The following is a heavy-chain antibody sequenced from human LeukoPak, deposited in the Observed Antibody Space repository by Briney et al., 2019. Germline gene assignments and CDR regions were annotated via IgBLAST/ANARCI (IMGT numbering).Heavy chain of an antibody. J-gene: IGHJ4*02. CDR2: IKQDGSEK. CDR3: ARAPEGYTVVTIFDF. Sequence: GSLRLSCAASGFTFSNYWMSWARQAPGKGLEWVANIKQDGSEKYYVDSVKGRFTISRDNAKHSLYLQMNSLRAEDTAVYYCARAPEGYTVVTIFDFWGQGTLVTVSS. V-gene: IGHV3-7*05. CDR1: GFTFSNYW. D-gene: IGHD4-23*01.